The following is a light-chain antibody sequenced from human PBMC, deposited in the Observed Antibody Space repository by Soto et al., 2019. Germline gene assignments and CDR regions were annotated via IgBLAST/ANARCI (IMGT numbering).Light chain of an antibody. CDR2: DVS. J-gene: IGKJ5*01. CDR3: QQFNSYPIT. CDR1: QDIRGA. V-gene: IGKV1-13*02. Sequence: AIQVTQSPSSLSASVGDRVTMTCRASQDIRGALAWYQQKSGKPPNLLIYDVSTLEGGVPSRFSGSGSGTEFTLTISSLQPEDFGTYYCQQFNSYPITFGHGTRWRL.